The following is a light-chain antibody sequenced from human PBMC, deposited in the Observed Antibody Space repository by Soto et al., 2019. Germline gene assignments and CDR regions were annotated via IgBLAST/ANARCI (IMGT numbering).Light chain of an antibody. V-gene: IGLV2-14*02. Sequence: QSALTQPASVSGPLGQSIVISCTGSSSDIGSYDLVSWYQQYPGKAPKVVIFEGTKRPSGVSNRFSGSKSGNTASLTVSGLQAEDEADYYCSSYAGSSNVFGTGTKLTVL. J-gene: IGLJ1*01. CDR3: SSYAGSSNV. CDR2: EGT. CDR1: SSDIGSYDL.